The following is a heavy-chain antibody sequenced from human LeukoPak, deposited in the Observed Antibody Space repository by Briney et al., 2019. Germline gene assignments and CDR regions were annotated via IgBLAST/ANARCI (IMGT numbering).Heavy chain of an antibody. CDR1: GGTFSSYA. CDR3: ARSPDILTGYYYFDY. D-gene: IGHD3-9*01. CDR2: IIPIFGTA. Sequence: SVKVSCKASGGTFSSYAISWVRQAPGQGLEWMGGIIPIFGTANYAQKFQGRVTITTDESTSTAYMGLSSLRSEDTAVYYCARSPDILTGYYYFDYWGQGTLVTVSS. J-gene: IGHJ4*02. V-gene: IGHV1-69*05.